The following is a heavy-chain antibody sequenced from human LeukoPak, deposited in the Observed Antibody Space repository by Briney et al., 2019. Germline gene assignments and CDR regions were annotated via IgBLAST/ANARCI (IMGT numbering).Heavy chain of an antibody. Sequence: PGGSLRLSCEASGFTFSSYAMSWVRQAPGKGLEWVSAISDSGSSTYDADSVKGRFTISRDNSKNTLYLQMHSLRAEDTAVYYCAKQLGYCSDGSCYFESRGQGTLVTVSS. V-gene: IGHV3-23*01. CDR1: GFTFSSYA. CDR2: ISDSGSST. CDR3: AKQLGYCSDGSCYFES. J-gene: IGHJ4*02. D-gene: IGHD2-15*01.